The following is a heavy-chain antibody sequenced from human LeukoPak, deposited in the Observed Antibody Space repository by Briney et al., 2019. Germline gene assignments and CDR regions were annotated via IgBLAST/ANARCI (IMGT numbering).Heavy chain of an antibody. Sequence: ASVKVSCKVSGYTLTELSMHWVRQAPGKGLEWMGGFDPEDGETIYAQKFQGGVTMTEDTSTDTAYMELSSLRSEDTAVYYCATPWNQNMVDSWGMDVWGQGTTVTVSS. CDR3: ATPWNQNMVDSWGMDV. J-gene: IGHJ6*02. CDR1: GYTLTELS. D-gene: IGHD1-14*01. V-gene: IGHV1-24*01. CDR2: FDPEDGET.